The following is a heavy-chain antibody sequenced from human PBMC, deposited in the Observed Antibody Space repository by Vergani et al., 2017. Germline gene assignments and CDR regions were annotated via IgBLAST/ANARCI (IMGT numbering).Heavy chain of an antibody. CDR2: ISGSGGST. J-gene: IGHJ4*02. CDR3: AEDSDGGNSGCDY. Sequence: EVQLLESGGGLVQPGGSLRLSCAASGFTFSSYAMSWVRQAPGKGLEWVSAISGSGGSTYYADSVKGRFTISRDNSKNTLYLQMNSLRAEDTAVYYCAEDSDGGNSGCDYWGQGTLVTVSS. CDR1: GFTFSSYA. V-gene: IGHV3-23*01. D-gene: IGHD4-23*01.